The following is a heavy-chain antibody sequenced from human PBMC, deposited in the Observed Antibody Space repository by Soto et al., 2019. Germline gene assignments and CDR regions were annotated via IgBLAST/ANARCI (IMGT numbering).Heavy chain of an antibody. V-gene: IGHV4-39*01. CDR3: ARQGDGGDSGRAFDI. CDR2: IYYSGST. J-gene: IGHJ3*02. Sequence: SETLSLTCTVSGGSISSSSYYWAWIRQPPGKGLEWLGTIYYSGSTHYNPSPRSRLTISVDTSKNQFSLKLSSVTAADTAVFYCARQGDGGDSGRAFDIWGQGTMVTVSS. D-gene: IGHD6-19*01. CDR1: GGSISSSSYY.